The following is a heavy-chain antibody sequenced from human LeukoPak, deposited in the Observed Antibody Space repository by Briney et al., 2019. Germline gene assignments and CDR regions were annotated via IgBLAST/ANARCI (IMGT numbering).Heavy chain of an antibody. Sequence: GGSLRLSCAASGFTFSSCAMSWVRQAPGKGLEWVSAISDSGGSTYNADSVKGRFTISRDNSENTLYLQMNSLRAEDTAVYYCARAVDFWSGYPQPNWFDPWGQGTFVTLSS. CDR1: GFTFSSCA. V-gene: IGHV3-23*01. CDR3: ARAVDFWSGYPQPNWFDP. J-gene: IGHJ5*02. D-gene: IGHD3-3*01. CDR2: ISDSGGST.